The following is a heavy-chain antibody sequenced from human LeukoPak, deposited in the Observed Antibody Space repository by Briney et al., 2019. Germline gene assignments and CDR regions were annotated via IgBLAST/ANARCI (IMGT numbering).Heavy chain of an antibody. J-gene: IGHJ4*02. Sequence: GGSLRLSCAASGFTFSSYGMHWVRQAPGKGLEWVAVIWYDGSNKYYADSMKGRFTISRDNSKNTLYLQMNSLRAEDTAVYYCARDPLSSGTPFDYWGQGTLVTVSS. V-gene: IGHV3-33*01. D-gene: IGHD6-19*01. CDR3: ARDPLSSGTPFDY. CDR2: IWYDGSNK. CDR1: GFTFSSYG.